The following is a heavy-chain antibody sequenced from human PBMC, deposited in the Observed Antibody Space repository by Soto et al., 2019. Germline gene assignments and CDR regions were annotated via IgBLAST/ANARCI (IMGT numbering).Heavy chain of an antibody. Sequence: PGGSLRLSCAASGFTFSSYGMHWVRQAPGKGLEWVSSISNNSSYIYYADSVKGRFTISRDNAKNSLYLQMNSLRAEDTAVYYCAREPGTTDYYYGMDVWGQGTTVTVSS. CDR2: ISNNSSYI. V-gene: IGHV3-21*01. J-gene: IGHJ6*02. CDR1: GFTFSSYG. D-gene: IGHD1-7*01. CDR3: AREPGTTDYYYGMDV.